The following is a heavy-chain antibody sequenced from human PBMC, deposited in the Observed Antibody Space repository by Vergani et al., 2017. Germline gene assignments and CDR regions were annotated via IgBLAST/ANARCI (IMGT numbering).Heavy chain of an antibody. CDR3: ARGEVDITIVPDY. J-gene: IGHJ4*02. CDR1: GSSISSSSYY. V-gene: IGHV4-39*07. Sequence: QLQLQESGPGLVKPSETLSLTCTVPGSSISSSSYYWGWIRQPPGKGLAWIGSIYYSGSTYYNPSLKSRVTISVDTSKNQFSLKMSSVTAADTAVYYCARGEVDITIVPDYWGQGTLVTVSS. D-gene: IGHD3-10*01. CDR2: IYYSGST.